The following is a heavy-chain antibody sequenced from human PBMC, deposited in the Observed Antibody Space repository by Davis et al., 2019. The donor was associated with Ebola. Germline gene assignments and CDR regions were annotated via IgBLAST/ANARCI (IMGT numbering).Heavy chain of an antibody. CDR3: ARLGCTNGVCYTGWFDP. D-gene: IGHD2-8*01. CDR1: GYSFTSYW. V-gene: IGHV5-51*01. J-gene: IGHJ5*02. Sequence: GESLKISCTGSGYSFTSYWIGWVRQMPGKGLEWMGIIYPGDSDTRYSPSFQGQVTISADKSISTAYLQWSSLKASDTAMYYCARLGCTNGVCYTGWFDPWGQGTLVTVSS. CDR2: IYPGDSDT.